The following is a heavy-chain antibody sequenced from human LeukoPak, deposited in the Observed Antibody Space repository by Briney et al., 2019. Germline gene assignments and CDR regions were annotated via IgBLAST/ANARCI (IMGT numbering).Heavy chain of an antibody. CDR2: IYYSGST. D-gene: IGHD4-17*01. J-gene: IGHJ6*02. V-gene: IGHV4-59*01. CDR1: GGSISSYY. CDR3: ARNYGDYGRGYYYGMDV. Sequence: SGTLSLTCTVSGGSISSYYWSWIRQPPGKGLEWIGYIYYSGSTNYNPSLKSRVTISVDTSKNQFSLKLSSVTAADTAVYYCARNYGDYGRGYYYGMDVWGQGTTVTVSS.